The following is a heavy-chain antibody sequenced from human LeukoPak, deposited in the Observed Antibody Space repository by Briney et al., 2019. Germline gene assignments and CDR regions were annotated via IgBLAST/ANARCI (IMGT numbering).Heavy chain of an antibody. CDR3: ARDQSGSYLFDY. V-gene: IGHV4-59*01. D-gene: IGHD1-26*01. Sequence: PSETLSLTCTVSGGSISSYYWSWIRQPPGKGLEWIGYIYYSGSTNYNPSLKSRVTISVDTSKNQFSLKLSSVTAADTAVYYCARDQSGSYLFDYWGQGTLVTVSS. CDR1: GGSISSYY. CDR2: IYYSGST. J-gene: IGHJ4*02.